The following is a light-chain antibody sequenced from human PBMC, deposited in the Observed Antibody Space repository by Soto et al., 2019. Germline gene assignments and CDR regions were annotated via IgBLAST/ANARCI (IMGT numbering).Light chain of an antibody. V-gene: IGKV1-5*01. CDR1: QSISSW. CDR3: QQYNSYSRT. J-gene: IGKJ1*01. Sequence: DIQMTQSPSTLSASVGDRVTITCRASQSISSWLAWYQHKPGKAPNLLIYDASSLQGGVPSTFSGSGSGTEFTLTISSLQPEDFATYYCQQYNSYSRTFGQGTKVEIK. CDR2: DAS.